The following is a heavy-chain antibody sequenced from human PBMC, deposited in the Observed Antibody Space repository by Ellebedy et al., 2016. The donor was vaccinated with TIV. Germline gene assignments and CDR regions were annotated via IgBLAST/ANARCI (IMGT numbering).Heavy chain of an antibody. CDR3: ANGGSLSYGIFDY. D-gene: IGHD3-16*01. V-gene: IGHV4-31*03. CDR1: GASISDVGSY. Sequence: SETLSLTXTLSGASISDVGSYWSWIRQLPGKGLEWIGYVYHLGNTYYTPSLKSRVAISVDPSKNQFSLRLNSVTAADTGVYYCANGGSLSYGIFDYWGQGNLVTVSS. CDR2: VYHLGNT. J-gene: IGHJ4*02.